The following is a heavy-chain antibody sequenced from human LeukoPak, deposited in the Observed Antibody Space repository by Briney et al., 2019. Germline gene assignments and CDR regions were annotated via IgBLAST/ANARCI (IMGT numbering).Heavy chain of an antibody. J-gene: IGHJ4*02. CDR2: ISYDGSNK. CDR1: GFTFSSYG. D-gene: IGHD6-13*01. V-gene: IGHV3-30*03. CDR3: AAPDKDPDEFYSSIFY. Sequence: GGSLRLSCAASGFTFSSYGMHWVRQAPGKGLEWVAVISYDGSNKYYADSVKGRFTISRDNSKNTLYLQMNSLRAEDTAVYYCAAPDKDPDEFYSSIFYWGQGTLVTVSS.